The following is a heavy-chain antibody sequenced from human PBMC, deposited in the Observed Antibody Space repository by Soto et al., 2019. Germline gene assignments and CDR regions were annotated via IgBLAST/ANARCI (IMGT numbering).Heavy chain of an antibody. CDR2: ITPMFGTA. J-gene: IGHJ6*02. D-gene: IGHD3-22*01. Sequence: QVQLVQSGAEVKKPGSSVKVSCKASGGTFSTYAISWVRQAPGQGLEWMGGITPMFGTANYAQKFQGRVTITADESTSTAYMELSSLRSEDTAVYYCARDQGMKSHLGVVVTPPSYYYGMDVWGQGTTVTVSS. CDR1: GGTFSTYA. V-gene: IGHV1-69*01. CDR3: ARDQGMKSHLGVVVTPPSYYYGMDV.